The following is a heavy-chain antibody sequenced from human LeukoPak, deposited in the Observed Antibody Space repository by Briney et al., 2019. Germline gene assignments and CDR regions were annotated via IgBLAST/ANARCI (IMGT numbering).Heavy chain of an antibody. CDR2: INPNSGVT. Sequence: ASVKVSCKDSGYTFSAYYIHWVRQAPGQGLEWMGWINPNSGVTNYAQKFQGRVTMTRDTSISTAYMELSRPKSDDTAVYYCARDIVVVPVAMGDFWSHGWFDPWGQGTLVTVSS. J-gene: IGHJ5*02. D-gene: IGHD2-2*01. V-gene: IGHV1-2*02. CDR1: GYTFSAYY. CDR3: ARDIVVVPVAMGDFWSHGWFDP.